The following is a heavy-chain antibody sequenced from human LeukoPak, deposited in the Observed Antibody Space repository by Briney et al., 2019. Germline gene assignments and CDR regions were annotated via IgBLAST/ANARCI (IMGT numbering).Heavy chain of an antibody. Sequence: PSETLSLTCTVSGYSISSGYYWGWARQPPGKGLQWIGSIFRSWTTYYSPTLRRRLSMSLDTSKNQFSLKLTSVTATDTAVYYCVRGRGGLGIYQFEFWGQGALVIVPS. CDR3: VRGRGGLGIYQFEF. CDR1: GYSISSGYY. V-gene: IGHV4-38-2*02. CDR2: IFRSWTT. D-gene: IGHD3/OR15-3a*01. J-gene: IGHJ4*02.